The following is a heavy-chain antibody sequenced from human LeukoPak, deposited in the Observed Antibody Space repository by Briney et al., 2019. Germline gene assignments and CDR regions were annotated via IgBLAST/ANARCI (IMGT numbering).Heavy chain of an antibody. J-gene: IGHJ6*03. D-gene: IGHD2/OR15-2a*01. Sequence: GGSLRLSCAASGFTFSSYAMSWVRQAPGKGLEWVSAISGSGGSTYYADSVKGRFTISRDNSKNTLYLQMNSLRAEDTAVYYCAKPKIVTDYYYYMYVWGKGTTVTVSS. CDR2: ISGSGGST. CDR1: GFTFSSYA. CDR3: AKPKIVTDYYYYMYV. V-gene: IGHV3-23*01.